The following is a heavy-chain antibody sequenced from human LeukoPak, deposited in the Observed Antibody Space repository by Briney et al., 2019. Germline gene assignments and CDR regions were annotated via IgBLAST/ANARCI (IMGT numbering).Heavy chain of an antibody. J-gene: IGHJ4*02. CDR1: GYTFTSYG. V-gene: IGHV1-18*01. CDR2: ISAYNGNT. CDR3: AREYMVRGVFDY. Sequence: ASVKVSCKASGYTFTSYGISWVRQAPGQGLEWMGWISAYNGNTNYAQKLQGRVTVTTDTSTSTAYMELRSLRSDDTAVYYCAREYMVRGVFDYWGQGTLVTVSS. D-gene: IGHD3-10*01.